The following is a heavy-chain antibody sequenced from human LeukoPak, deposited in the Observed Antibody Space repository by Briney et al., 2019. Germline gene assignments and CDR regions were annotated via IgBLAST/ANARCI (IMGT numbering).Heavy chain of an antibody. CDR3: ARHDGDPFDY. Sequence: SETLSLTCAVYGGSFSGYYWSWIRQPPGKGLEWIGEINHSGSTNYNPSLKSRVSVSVDTSKNQFFLKLSSVTAADTAVYYCARHDGDPFDYWGQGSLVPVSS. CDR1: GGSFSGYY. CDR2: INHSGST. V-gene: IGHV4-34*01. D-gene: IGHD5-24*01. J-gene: IGHJ4*02.